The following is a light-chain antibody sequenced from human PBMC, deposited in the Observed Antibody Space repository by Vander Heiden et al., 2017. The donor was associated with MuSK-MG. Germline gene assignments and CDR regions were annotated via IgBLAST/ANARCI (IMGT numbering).Light chain of an antibody. CDR2: QAT. CDR3: QAWDSTTVV. Sequence: SYDLTHPPSVSVSPGETASITCSGDKLGDKYACWYQQRPGQSPVLVIYQATIRPSGIPERFSGSNSGNTATLTINGTQAKDEADYYCQAWDSTTVVFGGGTKLTVL. CDR1: KLGDKY. V-gene: IGLV3-1*01. J-gene: IGLJ2*01.